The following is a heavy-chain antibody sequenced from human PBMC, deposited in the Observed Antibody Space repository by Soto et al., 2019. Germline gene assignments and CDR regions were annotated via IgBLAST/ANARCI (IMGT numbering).Heavy chain of an antibody. CDR1: GGTFSSYA. V-gene: IGHV1-69*13. CDR3: ARDPDYGDYKMDY. Sequence: VASVKVSCKASGGTFSSYAISWVRQAPGQGLEWMGGIIPIFGTANYAQKFQGRVTITADESTSTAYMELSSLRSEDTAVYYCARDPDYGDYKMDYWGQGTLVTVSS. J-gene: IGHJ4*02. D-gene: IGHD4-17*01. CDR2: IIPIFGTA.